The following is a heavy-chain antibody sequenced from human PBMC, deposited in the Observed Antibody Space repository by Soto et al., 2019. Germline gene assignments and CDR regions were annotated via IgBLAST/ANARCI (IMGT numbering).Heavy chain of an antibody. CDR2: IKQDGSEK. CDR1: AFTFSSYW. D-gene: IGHD3-16*01. V-gene: IGHV3-7*03. CDR3: ARDLFEAARRGEYAFDI. Sequence: EVRLVESGGGLVQSGGSLRLSCAASAFTFSSYWMSWVRQAPGKGLEWVANIKQDGSEKYYVDSVKGRFTISRDNAKNSLYLQMNSLRAEDTAVYYCARDLFEAARRGEYAFDIWGQGTMVTVSS. J-gene: IGHJ3*02.